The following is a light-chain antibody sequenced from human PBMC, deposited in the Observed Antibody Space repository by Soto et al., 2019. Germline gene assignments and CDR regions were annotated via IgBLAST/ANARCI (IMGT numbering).Light chain of an antibody. CDR3: QQYEIYPIT. Sequence: DIQMTQSPSTLSASVGDRVTITCRASQNINSWLAWYQQKPGKAPKLLIYKASRLESGVPSRFSGSGAGTEFTLTISSLQPDDFAAYYCQQYEIYPITFGQGTRLEIK. V-gene: IGKV1-5*03. CDR1: QNINSW. CDR2: KAS. J-gene: IGKJ5*01.